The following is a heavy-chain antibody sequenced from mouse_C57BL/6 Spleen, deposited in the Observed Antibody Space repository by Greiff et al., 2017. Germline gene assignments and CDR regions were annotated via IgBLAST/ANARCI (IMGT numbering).Heavy chain of an antibody. J-gene: IGHJ4*01. CDR3: ARDGTTVVAPYAMDY. CDR1: GYAFSSYW. V-gene: IGHV1-80*01. Sequence: VQGVESGAELVKPGASVKISCKASGYAFSSYWMNWVKQRPGKGLEWIGQIYPGDGDTNYNGKFKGKATLTADKSSSTAYMQLSSLTSEDSAVYFCARDGTTVVAPYAMDYWGQGTSVTVSS. D-gene: IGHD1-1*01. CDR2: IYPGDGDT.